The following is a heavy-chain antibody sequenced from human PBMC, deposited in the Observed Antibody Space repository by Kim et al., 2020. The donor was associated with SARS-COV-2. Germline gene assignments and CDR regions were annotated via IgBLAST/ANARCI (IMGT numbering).Heavy chain of an antibody. V-gene: IGHV4-59*08. J-gene: IGHJ4*02. CDR2: IYYSGST. CDR3: ARHSVDTARNNAFSTKYYFDN. D-gene: IGHD5-18*01. Sequence: SETLSLTCTVSGGSISSYYWSWIRQPPGKGLEWIGYIYYSGSTNYNPSLKSRVTISVDTSKNQFSLKLSSVTAADTAVYYCARHSVDTARNNAFSTKYYFDNWGQGTLFTVSS. CDR1: GGSISSYY.